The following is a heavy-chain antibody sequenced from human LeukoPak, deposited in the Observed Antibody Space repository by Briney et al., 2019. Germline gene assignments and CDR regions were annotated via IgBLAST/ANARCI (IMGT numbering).Heavy chain of an antibody. V-gene: IGHV1-46*01. Sequence: ASVKVSCKASGYTFTNFYLHWVRQAPGQGLEWMGIINPTIGSTTYAQKFQGRVTMTRDMSTSTVYMELSSLRSEDTAVYFCARDLNPQSIGMRAFDIWGQGTMVTASS. CDR2: INPTIGST. J-gene: IGHJ3*02. CDR3: ARDLNPQSIGMRAFDI. D-gene: IGHD1-14*01. CDR1: GYTFTNFY.